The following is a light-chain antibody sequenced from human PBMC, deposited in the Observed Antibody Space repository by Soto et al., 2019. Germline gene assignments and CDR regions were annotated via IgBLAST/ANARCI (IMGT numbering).Light chain of an antibody. CDR2: DNN. J-gene: IGLJ2*01. V-gene: IGLV1-51*01. Sequence: QSVLTQPPSVSAAPGQKVTISCSGSSSNIGNNYVSWYQQLPGTAPKLLIYDNNKRRSGIPDRFSGSKSGTSATLGITGLQTGDEADYYCGTWDSSLSAAFGGGTKLTVL. CDR3: GTWDSSLSAA. CDR1: SSNIGNNY.